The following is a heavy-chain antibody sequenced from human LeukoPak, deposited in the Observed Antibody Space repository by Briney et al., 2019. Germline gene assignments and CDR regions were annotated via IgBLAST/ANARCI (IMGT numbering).Heavy chain of an antibody. CDR2: IYYSGST. V-gene: IGHV4-59*01. D-gene: IGHD6-13*01. CDR1: GGSISSYY. Sequence: PSETLSLTCTVSGGSISSYYWSWIRQPPGKGLEWIGYIYYSGSTNYNPSLKSRVTISVDQSKNQFSLKLSSVTAADTAVYYCARARYSSSWACDYWGQGTLVTVSS. J-gene: IGHJ4*02. CDR3: ARARYSSSWACDY.